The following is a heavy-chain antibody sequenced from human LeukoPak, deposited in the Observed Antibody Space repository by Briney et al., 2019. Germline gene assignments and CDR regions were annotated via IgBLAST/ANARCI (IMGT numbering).Heavy chain of an antibody. CDR3: AKAYCTGGSCYGRYYYGMDV. Sequence: GRSLRLSCAASGFTFSTYAIHWVRQAPGKGPEWVAVISYDGSTKYYADSVKGRFTISRDNSKNTMYPQMDSLRPEDTAVFYCAKAYCTGGSCYGRYYYGMDVWGQGTTVTVSS. CDR1: GFTFSTYA. V-gene: IGHV3-30*18. J-gene: IGHJ6*02. CDR2: ISYDGSTK. D-gene: IGHD2-15*01.